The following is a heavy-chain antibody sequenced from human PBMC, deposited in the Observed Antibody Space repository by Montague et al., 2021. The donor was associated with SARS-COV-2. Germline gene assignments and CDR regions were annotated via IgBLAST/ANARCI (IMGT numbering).Heavy chain of an antibody. CDR1: GASMSGYH. J-gene: IGHJ4*01. Sequence: SETLSLTCTVSGASMSGYHWCWIRQRAGKGLEWICSVYSNGDTTYNPXXTRRRRVSVDTYERQYYLTMTSVSAADADIYYCARGSEYYYNPFDYWGHGNLVTVSS. CDR3: ARGSEYYYNPFDY. D-gene: IGHD2/OR15-2a*01. V-gene: IGHV4-4*07. CDR2: VYSNGDT.